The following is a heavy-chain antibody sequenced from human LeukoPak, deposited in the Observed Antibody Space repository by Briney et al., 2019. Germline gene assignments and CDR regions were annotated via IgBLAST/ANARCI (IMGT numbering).Heavy chain of an antibody. D-gene: IGHD3-3*01. Sequence: GGSLRLSCAASGFTFSDYYMSWIRQAPGKGLDWVSYISSSGSTIYYADSVKGRFTISRDNAKNSLYLQMNSLRAEDTAVYYCARVSDFWSGHYYYYGMDVWGQGTTVTVSS. J-gene: IGHJ6*02. CDR2: ISSSGSTI. V-gene: IGHV3-11*01. CDR3: ARVSDFWSGHYYYYGMDV. CDR1: GFTFSDYY.